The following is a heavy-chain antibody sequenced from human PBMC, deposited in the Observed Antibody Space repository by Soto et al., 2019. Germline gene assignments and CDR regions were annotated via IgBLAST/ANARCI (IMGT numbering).Heavy chain of an antibody. Sequence: QVQLVQSGAEVKTPGSSVKVSCEASGGTFNSFSIDWVRQAPGQGLEWMGGIIPMSGRPNYAQRFQGRVTFSADKSTNSVYMELNRLTHEDTAVYYCTRRGRQSANWFDPWGQGTLVTVSS. CDR2: IIPMSGRP. V-gene: IGHV1-69*06. CDR3: TRRGRQSANWFDP. J-gene: IGHJ5*02. CDR1: GGTFNSFS.